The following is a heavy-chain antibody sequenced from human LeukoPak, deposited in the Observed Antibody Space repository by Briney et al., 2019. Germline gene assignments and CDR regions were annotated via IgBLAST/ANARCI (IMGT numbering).Heavy chain of an antibody. J-gene: IGHJ4*02. CDR2: INHSGST. D-gene: IGHD6-6*01. V-gene: IGHV4-34*01. Sequence: PSETLSLTCAVYGGSFSGYYWSWIRQPPGKGLEWIGEINHSGSTNYNPSLKSRVTISVDTSKNQFSLKLSSVTAADTAVYYCARGHYSSSSRPVNYWGQGTLVTVSS. CDR3: ARGHYSSSSRPVNY. CDR1: GGSFSGYY.